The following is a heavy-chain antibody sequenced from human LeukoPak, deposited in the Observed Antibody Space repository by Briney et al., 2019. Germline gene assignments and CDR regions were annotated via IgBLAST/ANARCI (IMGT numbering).Heavy chain of an antibody. V-gene: IGHV1-46*01. J-gene: IGHJ4*02. CDR2: INPSGGSI. D-gene: IGHD4-17*01. CDR1: GYTFTSYY. Sequence: ASVKVSCKASGYTFTSYYMHWVRQVPGQGLEWMGIINPSGGSISYAQKFQGRVTMTRDTSTSTVYMELSSLRSEDTAVYYCARAWRGDYGDYWGQGTLVTVSS. CDR3: ARAWRGDYGDY.